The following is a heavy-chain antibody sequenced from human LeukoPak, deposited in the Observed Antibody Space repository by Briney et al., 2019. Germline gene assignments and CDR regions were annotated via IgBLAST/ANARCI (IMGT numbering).Heavy chain of an antibody. CDR2: ISWNSGSI. D-gene: IGHD3-10*01. J-gene: IGHJ3*02. CDR1: GFTFDDYA. CDR3: AKGISPPYYGYAFDI. V-gene: IGHV3-9*01. Sequence: PGGSLRLSCAASGFTFDDYAMHWVRQAPGKGLEWVSGISWNSGSIGYADSVKGRFTISRDNAKNSLYLQMNSLRAEDTALYYCAKGISPPYYGYAFDIWGQGTMVTVSS.